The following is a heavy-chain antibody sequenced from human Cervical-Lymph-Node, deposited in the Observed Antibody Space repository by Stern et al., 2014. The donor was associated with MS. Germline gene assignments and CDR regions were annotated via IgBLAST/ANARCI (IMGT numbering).Heavy chain of an antibody. J-gene: IGHJ4*02. CDR1: GYTFTSHY. V-gene: IGHV1-46*01. Sequence: QVQLVESGAEVKKPGASVKVSCKASGYTFTSHYMHWVRQAPGQGLEWVGIINPSGDSASYAQKFQGRVTLTRDPDTSTGYLGLSSLRSEDTAVYYCASGTGSKRPTGNYWGQGTLVTVSS. CDR3: ASGTGSKRPTGNY. CDR2: INPSGDSA. D-gene: IGHD3/OR15-3a*01.